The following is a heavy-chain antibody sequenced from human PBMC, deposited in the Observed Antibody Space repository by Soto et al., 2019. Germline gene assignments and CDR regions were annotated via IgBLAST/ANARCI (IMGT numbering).Heavy chain of an antibody. V-gene: IGHV1-69*19. CDR2: IIPLFGTA. Sequence: QVQLEQSGGEVKQPGSSVRVSCTTSGGTFSTYAINWVRQAVGHGLAWMGAIIPLFGTADYSEEFQGRVTITADESTSTAYMELSSLRFDATAVYFCARPKGTYSSGYYYFDFWGQGTLVTVSS. CDR1: GGTFSTYA. CDR3: ARPKGTYSSGYYYFDF. D-gene: IGHD6-19*01. J-gene: IGHJ4*02.